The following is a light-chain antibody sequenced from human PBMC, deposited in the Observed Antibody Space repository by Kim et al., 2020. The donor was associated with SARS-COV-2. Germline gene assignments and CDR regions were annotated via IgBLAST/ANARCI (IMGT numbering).Light chain of an antibody. CDR2: CAS. CDR1: QTVMTNY. J-gene: IGKJ1*01. Sequence: SPGERATLSRTAIQTVMTNYLAPYQKIPVQAPRLLTYCASIRATGIPDRFGGSGSGTDFSLTISRVEPEDFAVYYCQQYGSSPWTFGQGTKVDIK. CDR3: QQYGSSPWT. V-gene: IGKV3-20*01.